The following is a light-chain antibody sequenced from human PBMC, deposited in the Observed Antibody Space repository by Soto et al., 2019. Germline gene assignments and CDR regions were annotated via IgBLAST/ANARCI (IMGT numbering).Light chain of an antibody. CDR3: QQRDSWPIT. Sequence: EIVLTQSPASLSLSPGERATLSCRASQSVDSHLVWYQHKPGQAPRLLIFGASNRATGIPARFSGSGSGTDFTLTINSLEPDDFAVYYCQQRDSWPITFGQGTRLEIK. J-gene: IGKJ5*01. V-gene: IGKV3-11*01. CDR1: QSVDSH. CDR2: GAS.